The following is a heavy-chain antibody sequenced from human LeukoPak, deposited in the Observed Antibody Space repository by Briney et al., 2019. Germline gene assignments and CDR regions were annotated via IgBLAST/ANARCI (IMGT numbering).Heavy chain of an antibody. CDR3: ARSYYDSSGYYYGGFWFDH. Sequence: SETLSLTCTVSGGSISSSSYYWGWIRQPPGKGLEWIGSIYYSGSTYYNPSLKSRFTITVDRAKDRFTLKLSSVTAADTAVYYCARSYYDSSGYYYGGFWFDHWGQGTLVTVSS. D-gene: IGHD3-22*01. J-gene: IGHJ5*02. V-gene: IGHV4-39*01. CDR2: IYYSGST. CDR1: GGSISSSSYY.